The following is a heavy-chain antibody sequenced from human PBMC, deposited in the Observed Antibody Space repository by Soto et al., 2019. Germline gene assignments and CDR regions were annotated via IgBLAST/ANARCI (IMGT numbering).Heavy chain of an antibody. J-gene: IGHJ4*02. CDR1: GGSFSGYY. CDR3: ARDKITGLFDY. Sequence: PSETLSLTCAVYGGSFSGYYWTWIRQPPGTGLEWIGEINHSGSTNYNPSLKSRVTISVDTSKNQFTLKLTSVTAADTAVYYCARDKITGLFDYWGQGTLVTVSS. CDR2: INHSGST. D-gene: IGHD2-8*02. V-gene: IGHV4-34*01.